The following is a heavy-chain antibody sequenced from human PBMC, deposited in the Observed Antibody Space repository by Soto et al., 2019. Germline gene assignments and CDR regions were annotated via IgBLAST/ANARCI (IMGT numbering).Heavy chain of an antibody. J-gene: IGHJ4*02. CDR2: ISAYNGNT. CDR3: ARGDAAMVTHRHYFDY. D-gene: IGHD5-18*01. Sequence: GPVKVSCKASGYTFTSYGMSWVRQAPGQGLEWMGWISAYNGNTNYAQKLQGRVTMNTDTSTSTAYMELRSLRSDDTAVYYCARGDAAMVTHRHYFDYWGQGILVTVSS. V-gene: IGHV1-18*01. CDR1: GYTFTSYG.